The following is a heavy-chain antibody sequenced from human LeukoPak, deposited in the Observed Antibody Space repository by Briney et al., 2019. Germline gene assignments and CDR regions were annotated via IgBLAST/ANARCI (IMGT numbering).Heavy chain of an antibody. Sequence: SETLSLTCTVSGYSINSGYYWGWIRQPPGKGLEWIGTVYHSGNTYYNASLQSRVTLSLDTSNNQFSLKLSSVTAADTAVYYCASIRYYYDSGRLVDWGQGTLVIVSS. CDR3: ASIRYYYDSGRLVD. D-gene: IGHD3-10*01. V-gene: IGHV4-38-2*02. CDR1: GYSINSGYY. J-gene: IGHJ4*02. CDR2: VYHSGNT.